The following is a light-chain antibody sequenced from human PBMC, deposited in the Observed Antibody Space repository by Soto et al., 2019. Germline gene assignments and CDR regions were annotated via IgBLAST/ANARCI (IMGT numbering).Light chain of an antibody. CDR3: QHGVT. CDR1: QSVSSSY. J-gene: IGKJ3*01. V-gene: IGKV3-20*01. CDR2: GAS. Sequence: EIVLTQSPGTLSLSPGERATLSCRASQSVSSSYLAWYQQKPGQAPRLLIYGASSRATGIPDRFSGSGSGTDFTLTISRLEPEDFAVYYCQHGVTFVPGTKVDIK.